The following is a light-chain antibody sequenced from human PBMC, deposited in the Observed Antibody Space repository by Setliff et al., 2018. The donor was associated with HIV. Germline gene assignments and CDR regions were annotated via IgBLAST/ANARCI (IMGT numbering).Light chain of an antibody. CDR3: QSHDSSLSGYV. V-gene: IGLV2-14*01. CDR1: SSDVGGYNY. Sequence: QSALTQPASVSGSPGQSITISCTGTSSDVGGYNYVSWYQQHPGKAPKLMIYEVSNRPSGVSNRFSGSKSGTSASLAITGLQAEDEADYYCQSHDSSLSGYVLGTGTKVTVL. CDR2: EVS. J-gene: IGLJ1*01.